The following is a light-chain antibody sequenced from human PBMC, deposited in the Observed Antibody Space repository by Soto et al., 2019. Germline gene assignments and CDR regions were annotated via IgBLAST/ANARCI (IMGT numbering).Light chain of an antibody. CDR2: DVT. CDR1: SSDVGGYNY. CDR3: SSYTSSSTLV. J-gene: IGLJ2*01. V-gene: IGLV2-14*01. Sequence: SALTQPASVSGSPGQSITISCTGTSSDVGGYNYVSWYQQHPGIAPKLLIYDVTNRPSGVSNRFSGSKSGNTASLTISGLQAEDEADYYCSSYTSSSTLVFGGGTKLTVL.